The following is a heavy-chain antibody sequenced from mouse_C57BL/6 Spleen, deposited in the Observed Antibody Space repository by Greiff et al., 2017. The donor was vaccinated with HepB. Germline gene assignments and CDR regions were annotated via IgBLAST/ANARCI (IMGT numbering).Heavy chain of an antibody. D-gene: IGHD2-4*01. Sequence: QQSCKASGYTFTSYWMHWVKQRPGQGLEWIGEIDPSDSYTNYNQKFKGKSTLTVDKSSSTAYMQLSSLTSEDSAVYYCARWDYDDYFDYWGQGTTLTVSS. V-gene: IGHV1-69*01. CDR2: IDPSDSYT. J-gene: IGHJ2*01. CDR3: ARWDYDDYFDY. CDR1: GYTFTSYW.